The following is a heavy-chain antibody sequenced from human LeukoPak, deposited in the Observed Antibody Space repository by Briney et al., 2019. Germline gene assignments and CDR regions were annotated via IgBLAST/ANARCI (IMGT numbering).Heavy chain of an antibody. D-gene: IGHD6-19*01. Sequence: SETLSLTCTVSGGSISSRNYYWRWVRQPAGKGLEWIGRISTSGSTNYNPSLKSRVTVSVDSSKNQFSLKLTSATAADTAVYYCATVTALTGTYYMDVWGKGTTVTVSS. CDR2: ISTSGST. V-gene: IGHV4-61*02. CDR1: GGSISSRNYY. CDR3: ATVTALTGTYYMDV. J-gene: IGHJ6*03.